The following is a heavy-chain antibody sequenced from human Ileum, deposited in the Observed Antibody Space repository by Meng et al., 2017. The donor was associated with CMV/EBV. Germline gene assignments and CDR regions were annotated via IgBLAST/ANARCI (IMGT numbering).Heavy chain of an antibody. CDR1: GGSFSGYY. V-gene: IGHV4-34*01. CDR2: ISYSGDT. Sequence: GSLRLSCAVYGGSFSGYYWSWIRQPPGKGLEWIGEISYSGDTKYNPSLQSRATISSDTTNNRFSLRLNSVTAADTGVYFCARSPGFWSLDYWGRGTLVTVSS. D-gene: IGHD2-8*02. J-gene: IGHJ4*02. CDR3: ARSPGFWSLDY.